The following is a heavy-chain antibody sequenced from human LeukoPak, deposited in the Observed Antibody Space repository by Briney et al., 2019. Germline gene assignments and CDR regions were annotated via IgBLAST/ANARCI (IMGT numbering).Heavy chain of an antibody. V-gene: IGHV3-23*01. D-gene: IGHD1-26*01. CDR2: ISGSGGST. J-gene: IGHJ6*03. CDR3: ARGQRAHVEWYYYMDV. Sequence: PGGSLRLSCAASGFTFSSYAMSWVRQVPGKGLEWVSAISGSGGSTYNADSVKGRFTISRDNSKNTLYLQMNSLRAEDTAVYYCARGQRAHVEWYYYMDVWGKGTTVTVSS. CDR1: GFTFSSYA.